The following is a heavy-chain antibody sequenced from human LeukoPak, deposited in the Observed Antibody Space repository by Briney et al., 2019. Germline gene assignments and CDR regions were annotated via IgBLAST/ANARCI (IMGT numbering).Heavy chain of an antibody. CDR3: AREYSSFEY. D-gene: IGHD6-13*01. Sequence: PSETLSLTCTVSGGSISTYYWSWIRQAPGKGLERIGYINYSGSTDYNPSLKSRVTISVDTSKNQLSLKMRSVTAADTAVYYCAREYSSFEYWGQGTLVTVSS. J-gene: IGHJ4*02. CDR2: INYSGST. CDR1: GGSISTYY. V-gene: IGHV4-59*01.